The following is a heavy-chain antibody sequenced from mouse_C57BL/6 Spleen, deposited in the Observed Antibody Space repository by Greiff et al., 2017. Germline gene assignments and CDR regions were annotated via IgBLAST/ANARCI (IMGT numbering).Heavy chain of an antibody. CDR1: GFTFSDYG. Sequence: EVKLVESGGGLVKPGGSLKLSCAASGFTFSDYGMHWVRQAPEKGLEWVAYISSGSSTIYYADTVKGRFTISRDNAKTTLFLQMTSLRSEDTAMYYCARELIYAMDYWGQGTSVTVSS. CDR3: ARELIYAMDY. V-gene: IGHV5-17*01. CDR2: ISSGSSTI. J-gene: IGHJ4*01. D-gene: IGHD4-1*01.